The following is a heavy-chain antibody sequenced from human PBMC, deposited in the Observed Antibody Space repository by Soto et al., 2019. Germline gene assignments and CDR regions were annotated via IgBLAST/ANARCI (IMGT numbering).Heavy chain of an antibody. CDR3: EGTYSCGASGYHGWLAP. CDR2: IIPIFGTA. J-gene: IGHJ5*02. Sequence: QVQLVQSGAEVKKPGSSVKVSCKASGGTFSSYAISWVRQAPGQGLEWMGGIIPIFGTANYAQKFKGRVTITADKSTCKAYVERMSRRSEDTAVYLCEGTYSCGASGYHGWLAPWAQRPQVA. D-gene: IGHD3-22*01. V-gene: IGHV1-69*06. CDR1: GGTFSSYA.